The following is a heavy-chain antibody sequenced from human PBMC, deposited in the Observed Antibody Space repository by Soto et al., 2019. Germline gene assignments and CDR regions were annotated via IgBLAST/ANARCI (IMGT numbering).Heavy chain of an antibody. CDR2: ISGSGGST. D-gene: IGHD3-3*01. Sequence: PGGSLRLSCAASGFTFSSYAMSWVRQAPGKGLEWVSAISGSGGSTYYADSVKGRFTISRDNSKNTLYLQMNSLRAEDTAVYYCAGGGVVISFSNYYGMDVWGQGTTVTVSS. CDR3: AGGGVVISFSNYYGMDV. V-gene: IGHV3-23*01. CDR1: GFTFSSYA. J-gene: IGHJ6*02.